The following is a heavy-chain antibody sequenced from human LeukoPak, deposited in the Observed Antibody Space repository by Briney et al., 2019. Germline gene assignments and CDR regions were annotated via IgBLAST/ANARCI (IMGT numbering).Heavy chain of an antibody. Sequence: YMHXVRQAPGXGLXWMGWINPNSGGTNYAQKFQGRVTMTRDTSISTAYMELSRLRSDDTAVYYCARLDYGDLVGFGSHDDYWGQGTLVTVSS. J-gene: IGHJ4*02. CDR1: Y. V-gene: IGHV1-2*02. D-gene: IGHD4-17*01. CDR3: ARLDYGDLVGFGSHDDY. CDR2: INPNSGGT.